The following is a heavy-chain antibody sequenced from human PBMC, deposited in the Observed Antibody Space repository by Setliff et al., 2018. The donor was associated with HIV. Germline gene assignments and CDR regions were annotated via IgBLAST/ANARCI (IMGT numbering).Heavy chain of an antibody. Sequence: PSETLSLTCTVSGYSISSGYYWGWIRQPPGKGLEWIGSIYHSGSTYYNPSLKSRVTISVDTSKNQFSLKLSSVTAADTAVYYCARIDSATRGTFDYWGQGTLVTVSS. J-gene: IGHJ4*02. CDR3: ARIDSATRGTFDY. V-gene: IGHV4-38-2*02. CDR1: GYSISSGYY. D-gene: IGHD6-25*01. CDR2: IYHSGST.